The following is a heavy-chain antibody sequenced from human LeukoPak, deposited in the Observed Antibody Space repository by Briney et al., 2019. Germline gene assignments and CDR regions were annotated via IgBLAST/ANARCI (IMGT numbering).Heavy chain of an antibody. CDR3: AIESYDFGGAYRYYFDL. CDR2: ISAYSGNT. V-gene: IGHV1-18*01. D-gene: IGHD3-3*01. Sequence: ASVKVSCKASGYTFTSYGRRWVRQPPGKGLEWMGWISAYSGNTNYAQKLQGRVTLTTDTSTSTAYRELRSLRSDDTAGYYCAIESYDFGGAYRYYFDLGGEGTVVTVS. CDR1: GYTFTSYG. J-gene: IGHJ4*02.